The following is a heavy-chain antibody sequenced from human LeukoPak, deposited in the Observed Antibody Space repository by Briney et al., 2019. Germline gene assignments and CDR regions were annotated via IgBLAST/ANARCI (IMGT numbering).Heavy chain of an antibody. CDR3: AREDCGGDCPTFDI. D-gene: IGHD2-21*02. Sequence: SETLSLTCTVSGYSIISDYFWGWIRQPPGKGLEWIGTIYHSGSTYYSPSLKSRVTVSVDTSKNEFSLNLTSVTAADTAVYYCAREDCGGDCPTFDIWGPGTMVTVSS. CDR2: IYHSGST. V-gene: IGHV4-38-2*02. CDR1: GYSIISDYF. J-gene: IGHJ3*02.